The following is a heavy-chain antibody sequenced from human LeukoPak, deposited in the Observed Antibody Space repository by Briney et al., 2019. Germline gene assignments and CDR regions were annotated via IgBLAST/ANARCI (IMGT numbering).Heavy chain of an antibody. V-gene: IGHV1-2*02. CDR1: GYSFTGYR. Sequence: GASVKVSCEPSGYSFTGYRMHWVRQAPGQGLEWMGWINPNSGDTSYAQKFQGRVTMTRDTSISTAYMELTRLRSDDTAVYYCARPNYYDSSGFYRWGQGTLVTVSS. J-gene: IGHJ4*02. CDR2: INPNSGDT. D-gene: IGHD3-22*01. CDR3: ARPNYYDSSGFYR.